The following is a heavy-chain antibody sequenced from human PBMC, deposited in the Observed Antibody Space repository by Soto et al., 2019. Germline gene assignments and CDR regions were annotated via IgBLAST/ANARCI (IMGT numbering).Heavy chain of an antibody. CDR2: ITSSSSYI. D-gene: IGHD3-22*01. J-gene: IGHJ4*02. Sequence: GGCMRLSCGASGFTCNLYSMIWVRQAPGKGLEWVASITSSSSYIYYEDSLKGRFTISRDNAKNSLFLQLDSLRAEDTAVYFCVRARSTDSRPDYWGQGTLVTVSS. CDR3: VRARSTDSRPDY. CDR1: GFTCNLYS. V-gene: IGHV3-21*01.